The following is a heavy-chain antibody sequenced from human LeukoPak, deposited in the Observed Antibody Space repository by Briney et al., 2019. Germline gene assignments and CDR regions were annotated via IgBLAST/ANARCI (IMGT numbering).Heavy chain of an antibody. D-gene: IGHD3-16*01. CDR2: INPNSGGT. V-gene: IGHV1-2*02. J-gene: IGHJ4*02. CDR1: GYTFTGYY. Sequence: ASVKVSCKASGYTFTGYYMHWVRQAPGQGLEWMGWINPNSGGTIYAQKFQGRVTMTRDTSISTAYMELSRLRSDDTAVYYCARVRYRLAETYIDYWGQGTLVTASS. CDR3: ARVRYRLAETYIDY.